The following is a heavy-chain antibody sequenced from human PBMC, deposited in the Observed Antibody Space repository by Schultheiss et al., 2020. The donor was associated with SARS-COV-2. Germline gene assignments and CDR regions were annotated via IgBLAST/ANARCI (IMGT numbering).Heavy chain of an antibody. V-gene: IGHV3-30*03. Sequence: GESLKISCAASGFMFSRNGMHWVRQAPGKGLEWVAVISYDGSNKYYADSVKGRFTISRDNSKNTLYLQMNSLRAEDTAVYYCATSSSGWYSFDYWGQGTLVTVSS. CDR2: ISYDGSNK. CDR1: GFMFSRNG. CDR3: ATSSSGWYSFDY. D-gene: IGHD6-19*01. J-gene: IGHJ4*02.